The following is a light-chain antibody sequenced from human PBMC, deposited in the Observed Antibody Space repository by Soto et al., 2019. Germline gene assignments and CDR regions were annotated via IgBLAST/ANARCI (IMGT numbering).Light chain of an antibody. CDR1: QSISTL. CDR3: QQSYSYPRT. V-gene: IGKV1-39*01. J-gene: IGKJ1*01. Sequence: DIEMTQSPSSLSAFVGDRVTITCRASQSISTLLSWYQQKPGKAPKLLIYAISTLHSGVPSRFSASGSGTEFTLTISSLQPEDFAIYYCQQSYSYPRTFGQGTKVEI. CDR2: AIS.